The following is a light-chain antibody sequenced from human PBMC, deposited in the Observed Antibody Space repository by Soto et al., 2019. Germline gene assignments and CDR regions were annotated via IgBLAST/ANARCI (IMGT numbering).Light chain of an antibody. CDR3: QQYNYWPT. CDR1: QSVNTN. Sequence: EMVMTQSPATLSVSPGERATLSCRASQSVNTNLAWYQQRPGQAPRLLIHDASTRATGIPARFSGSGSGTEFTLTISSLQSEDFAVYYCQQYNYWPTFGQGTKVEIK. V-gene: IGKV3-15*01. J-gene: IGKJ1*01. CDR2: DAS.